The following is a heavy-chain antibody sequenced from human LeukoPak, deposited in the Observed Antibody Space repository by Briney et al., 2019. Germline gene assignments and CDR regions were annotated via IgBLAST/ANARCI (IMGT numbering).Heavy chain of an antibody. J-gene: IGHJ4*02. CDR3: AKDFTVTTYHFDY. V-gene: IGHV3-30*02. CDR2: IRYDGSNK. D-gene: IGHD4-17*01. Sequence: GGSLRLSCVASGFAFSSYAMNWVRQAPGKGLEWVAFIRYDGSNKYYADSVKGRFTISRDNSKNTLYLQMNSLRAEDTAVYYCAKDFTVTTYHFDYWGQGTLVTVSS. CDR1: GFAFSSYA.